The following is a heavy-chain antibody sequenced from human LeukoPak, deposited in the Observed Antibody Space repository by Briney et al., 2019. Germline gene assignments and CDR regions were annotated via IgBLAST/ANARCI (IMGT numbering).Heavy chain of an antibody. CDR3: ARAPRSGWYWDY. J-gene: IGHJ4*02. V-gene: IGHV1-3*01. Sequence: ASVKVSCKASGHTFTSYVVHWVRQTPGQRLEWMGWINAGNGDTKYSQNFQGRVTITRDASASIVYMEVSSLRSEDTTVYYCARAPRSGWYWDYWGQGTLVTVSS. D-gene: IGHD6-19*01. CDR2: INAGNGDT. CDR1: GHTFTSYV.